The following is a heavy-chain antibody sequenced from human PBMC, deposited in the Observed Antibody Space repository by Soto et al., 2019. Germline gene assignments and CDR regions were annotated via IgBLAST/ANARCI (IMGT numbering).Heavy chain of an antibody. CDR2: IHPGDADT. CDR3: ARFLYGTSSSSIFYYFYGIDV. D-gene: IGHD6-6*01. CDR1: GYSFSSYW. J-gene: IGHJ6*02. V-gene: IGHV5-51*01. Sequence: GESLKISCKGSGYSFSSYWIGWVRQMPGKGLEWMGIIHPGDADTRYNPSFQGQVTISAGKSISTAYVQWSSLKASDSAMYYCARFLYGTSSSSIFYYFYGIDVWGQGTTVTVSS.